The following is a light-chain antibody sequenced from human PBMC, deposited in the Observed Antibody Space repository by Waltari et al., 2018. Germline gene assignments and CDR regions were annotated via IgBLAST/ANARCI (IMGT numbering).Light chain of an antibody. V-gene: IGLV1-40*01. J-gene: IGLJ2*01. CDR3: QSYDSSLSGGV. Sequence: QSVLTQPPSVSGAPGQRVTISCTGSSSNFGAGYDVHWYQQLPGTAPKLLIYGTSNRPSGVPDRFSGSKSGTSASLAITGLQAEDEADYYCQSYDSSLSGGVFGGGTKLTVL. CDR1: SSNFGAGYD. CDR2: GTS.